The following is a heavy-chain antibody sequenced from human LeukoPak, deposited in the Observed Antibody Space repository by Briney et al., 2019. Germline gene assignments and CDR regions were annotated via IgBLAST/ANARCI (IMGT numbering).Heavy chain of an antibody. CDR1: GFTFSSYW. CDR3: AKDWDYYGDYYFDY. D-gene: IGHD4-17*01. Sequence: GRSLRLSCAASGFTFSSYWMHWVRQAPGKGLEWVAFIRYDGSNKYYADSVKGRFTISRDNSKNTLYLQMNSLRAEDTAVYYCAKDWDYYGDYYFDYWGQGTLVTVSS. J-gene: IGHJ4*02. V-gene: IGHV3-30*02. CDR2: IRYDGSNK.